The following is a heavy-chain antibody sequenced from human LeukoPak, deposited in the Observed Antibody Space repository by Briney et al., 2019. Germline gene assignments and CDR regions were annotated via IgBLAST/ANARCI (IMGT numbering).Heavy chain of an antibody. D-gene: IGHD4-17*01. CDR1: GSIFTSYW. CDR3: ARYGAVTTCTDY. V-gene: IGHV5-51*01. Sequence: GASLQISCEGSGSIFTSYWIGCVRQLPGKGLEWTGIIYPGDSDTRYSPSFQGQVTISADKSISTAYLQGSSLKSSDTAMYYCARYGAVTTCTDYWGQGTLVTVSS. J-gene: IGHJ4*02. CDR2: IYPGDSDT.